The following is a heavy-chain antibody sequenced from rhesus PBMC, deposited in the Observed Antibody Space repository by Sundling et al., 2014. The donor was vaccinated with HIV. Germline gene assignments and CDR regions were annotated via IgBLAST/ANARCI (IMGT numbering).Heavy chain of an antibody. V-gene: IGHV4-81*01. D-gene: IGHD1-14*01. CDR3: AIEINNDIDF. J-gene: IGHJ4*01. CDR2: IKGNSGAT. CDR1: GVSITSHF. Sequence: QVQLQESGPGLVKPSETLPLTCAVSGVSITSHFWSWIRQAPGKGLEWIGEIKGNSGATNYNPSLKSRVTISRDTSKNQFSLNLSFVTAADTAVYYCAIEINNDIDFWGQGVLVSVSS.